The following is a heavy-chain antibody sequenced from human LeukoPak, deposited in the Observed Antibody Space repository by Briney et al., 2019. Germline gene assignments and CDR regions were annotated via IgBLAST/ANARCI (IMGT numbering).Heavy chain of an antibody. CDR3: TTATYGSGSSTSHY. CDR2: ISSSSSYI. J-gene: IGHJ4*02. CDR1: GFTFSSYS. V-gene: IGHV3-21*03. Sequence: GGSLRLSCAASGFTFSSYSMNWVRQAPGKGLEWVSSISSSSSYIYYADSVKGRFTISRDNSKNTLYLQMNSLKTEDTAVYYCTTATYGSGSSTSHYWGQGTLVTVSS. D-gene: IGHD3-10*01.